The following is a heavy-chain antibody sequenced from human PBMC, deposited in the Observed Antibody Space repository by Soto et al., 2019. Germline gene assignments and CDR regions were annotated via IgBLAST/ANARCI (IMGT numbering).Heavy chain of an antibody. CDR2: INPNSGGT. J-gene: IGHJ3*02. V-gene: IGHV1-2*04. CDR1: GYTFTGYY. CDR3: ARDRAPISDYDILSGLGAFDI. D-gene: IGHD3-9*01. Sequence: ASVKVSCKASGYTFTGYYMHWVRQAPGQGLEWMGWINPNSGGTNYAQKFQGWVTMTRDTSISTAYMELSRLRSDDTAVYYCARDRAPISDYDILSGLGAFDIWGQGTMVT.